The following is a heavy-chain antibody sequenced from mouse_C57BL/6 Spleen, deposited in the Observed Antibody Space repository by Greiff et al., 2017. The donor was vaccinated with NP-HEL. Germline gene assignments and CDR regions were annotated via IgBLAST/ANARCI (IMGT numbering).Heavy chain of an antibody. V-gene: IGHV5-17*01. CDR3: ARTYGYDGGYFDY. CDR1: GFTFSDYG. D-gene: IGHD2-2*01. Sequence: EVKVVESGGGLVKPGGSLKLSCAASGFTFSDYGMHWVRQAPEKGLEWVAYISSGSSTIYYADTVKGRFTISRDTAKNTLFLQMTSLRSEDTAMYYCARTYGYDGGYFDYWGQGTTLTVSS. CDR2: ISSGSSTI. J-gene: IGHJ2*01.